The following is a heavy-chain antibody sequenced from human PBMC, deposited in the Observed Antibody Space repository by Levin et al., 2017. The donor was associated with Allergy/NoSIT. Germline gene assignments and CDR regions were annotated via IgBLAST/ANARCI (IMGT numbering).Heavy chain of an antibody. CDR1: GFTFSGYV. V-gene: IGHV3-33*01. J-gene: IGHJ4*02. D-gene: IGHD3-10*01. CDR3: AREGLFGSGRALDY. CDR2: LWYDGSNE. Sequence: GGSLRLSCAASGFTFSGYVMHWVRQAPGKGLEWVAILWYDGSNEFYSDFVKGRFTISRDNSKNTLYLQMNSLRAEDTAVYFCAREGLFGSGRALDYWGQGTLVTVSS.